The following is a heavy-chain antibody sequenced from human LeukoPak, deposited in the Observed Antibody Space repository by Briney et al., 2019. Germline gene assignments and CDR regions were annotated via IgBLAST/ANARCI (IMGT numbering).Heavy chain of an antibody. Sequence: ASVKVSCKASGYTFTGYYMHWVRQAPGQGLEWMGWINPNSGGTNYAQKFQGRVTMTRDTSISTAYMELSRLRSDDTAVYYCAKGRVVAGTKSLTYNWFDPWGQGTLVTVSS. D-gene: IGHD6-19*01. CDR2: INPNSGGT. J-gene: IGHJ5*02. V-gene: IGHV1-2*02. CDR1: GYTFTGYY. CDR3: AKGRVVAGTKSLTYNWFDP.